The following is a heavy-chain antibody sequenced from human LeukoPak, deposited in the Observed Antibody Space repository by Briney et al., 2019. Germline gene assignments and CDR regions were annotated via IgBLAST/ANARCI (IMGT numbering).Heavy chain of an antibody. D-gene: IGHD4-17*01. Sequence: GGSLRLSCAASGFIFSSYWMSWVRQAPGKGLEWVANIKQDGSEKYYVDSVKGRFTISRDNAKNSLYLQMNSLRAEDTAVYYCARDIVGDSDYWGQGTLVTVSS. V-gene: IGHV3-7*01. CDR3: ARDIVGDSDY. CDR2: IKQDGSEK. CDR1: GFIFSSYW. J-gene: IGHJ4*02.